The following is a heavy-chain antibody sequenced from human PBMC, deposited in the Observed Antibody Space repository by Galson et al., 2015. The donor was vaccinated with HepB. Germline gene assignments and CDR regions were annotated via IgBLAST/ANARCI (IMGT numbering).Heavy chain of an antibody. CDR3: VVPATTEGNYMEV. J-gene: IGHJ6*03. CDR1: GYTFTGYY. Sequence: SVKVSCKASGYTFTGYYMHWVRQAPGQGLEWMGWINPNSGGTNYAQKFQGWVTMTRDTSISTAYMELSRLRSDDTAVYYCVVPATTEGNYMEVWGKGTTVTVSS. D-gene: IGHD5-24*01. V-gene: IGHV1-2*04. CDR2: INPNSGGT.